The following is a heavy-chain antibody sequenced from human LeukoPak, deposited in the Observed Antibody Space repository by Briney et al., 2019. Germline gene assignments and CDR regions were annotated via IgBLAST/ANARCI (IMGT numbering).Heavy chain of an antibody. D-gene: IGHD4-17*01. CDR3: ARDQDYGDYGTKLDY. J-gene: IGHJ4*02. CDR1: GFTFSSYA. CDR2: IYSGGST. V-gene: IGHV3-66*01. Sequence: GGSLRLSCAASGFTFSSYAMSWVRQAPWKGLEWVSVIYSGGSTYYADSVKGRFTISRDNSKNTLYLQMNSLRAEDTAVYYCARDQDYGDYGTKLDYWGQGTLVTVFS.